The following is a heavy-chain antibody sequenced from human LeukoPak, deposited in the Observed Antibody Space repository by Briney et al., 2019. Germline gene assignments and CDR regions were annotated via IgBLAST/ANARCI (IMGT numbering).Heavy chain of an antibody. CDR3: ARRSKVYDILTGYYPDAFDI. CDR2: IYSGGST. D-gene: IGHD3-9*01. V-gene: IGHV3-66*04. Sequence: PGGSLRLSCAASGFTASSNYMNWVRQTPGKGLEWVSVIYSGGSTYYADSVKGRFTISRDNSKNTLYLQMNSLRAEDTAVYYCARRSKVYDILTGYYPDAFDIWGQGTMVTVSS. CDR1: GFTASSNY. J-gene: IGHJ3*02.